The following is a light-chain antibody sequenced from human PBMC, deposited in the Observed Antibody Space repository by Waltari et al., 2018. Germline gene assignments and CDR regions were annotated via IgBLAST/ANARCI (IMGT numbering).Light chain of an antibody. CDR2: SNH. J-gene: IGLJ2*01. V-gene: IGLV1-44*01. Sequence: QSVLTQPPSVSGTPGQRATISCSGSSSNIGSRTMNWYRQLPGTAPKHLIFSNHLRPAGVPDRLSASKSGTSASLIISGLQSEDEGTYYCSTWDDSLNNLVFGGGTKLTVL. CDR3: STWDDSLNNLV. CDR1: SSNIGSRT.